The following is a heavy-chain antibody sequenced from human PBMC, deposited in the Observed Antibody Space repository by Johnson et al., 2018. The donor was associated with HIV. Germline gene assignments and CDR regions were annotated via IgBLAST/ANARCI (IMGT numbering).Heavy chain of an antibody. D-gene: IGHD6-13*01. CDR2: ISWNGGST. CDR1: GFTFDDYG. Sequence: VQLVESGGGVVRPGGSLRLPCAASGFTFDDYGMSWVRQAPGKGLEWVSGISWNGGSTGYADSVKGRFTISRDNAKNSLYLQMNSLRAEDTAVYYCASFAAAGDAFDIWGQGTMVTVSS. J-gene: IGHJ3*02. CDR3: ASFAAAGDAFDI. V-gene: IGHV3-20*04.